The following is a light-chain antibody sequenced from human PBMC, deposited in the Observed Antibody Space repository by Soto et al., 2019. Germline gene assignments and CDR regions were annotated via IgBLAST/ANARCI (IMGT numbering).Light chain of an antibody. J-gene: IGKJ1*01. Sequence: DIQMTQSPSTLSASVGDRVTITCRASQSISDSLAWYQQKPGKAPDLLISDVSKLERGVASRFSGSGSGTEFTLTIISMHPDVLATYYCQQYHGFSRTFGQGTKVEI. CDR1: QSISDS. V-gene: IGKV1-5*01. CDR2: DVS. CDR3: QQYHGFSRT.